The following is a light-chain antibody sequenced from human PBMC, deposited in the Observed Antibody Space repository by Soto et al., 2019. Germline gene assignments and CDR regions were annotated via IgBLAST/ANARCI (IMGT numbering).Light chain of an antibody. V-gene: IGKV3-15*01. CDR3: QQYNNWPRT. CDR2: GAS. CDR1: QSVTSS. Sequence: EIVMTQSPATLSVSPGERATLSCRASQSVTSSLAWYQQKFGQAPRLLIHGASSRATGIPARFSGSGSGTEFTLTISSLQSEDFAVYYCQQYNNWPRTFGQGTKVEIK. J-gene: IGKJ1*01.